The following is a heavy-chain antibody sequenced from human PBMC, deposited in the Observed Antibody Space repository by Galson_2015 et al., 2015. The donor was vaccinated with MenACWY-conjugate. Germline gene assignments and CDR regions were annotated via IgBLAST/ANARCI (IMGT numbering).Heavy chain of an antibody. V-gene: IGHV3-48*04. J-gene: IGHJ4*02. CDR1: GFTFSSYR. Sequence: SLRLSCAASGFTFSSYRMNWVRQAPGKGLEWVSYISSSSSTIYYADSVKGRFTISRDNAKNSLYLQMNSLRAEDTAVYYCAREPRDSSGYIFDYWGQGTLVTVSS. D-gene: IGHD3-22*01. CDR3: AREPRDSSGYIFDY. CDR2: ISSSSSTI.